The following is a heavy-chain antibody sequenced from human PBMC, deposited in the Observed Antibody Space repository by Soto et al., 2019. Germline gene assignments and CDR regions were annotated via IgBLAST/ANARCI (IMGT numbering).Heavy chain of an antibody. V-gene: IGHV4-59*01. CDR1: GGSISSYY. CDR3: ARVEGRYYYYYYMDV. Sequence: SETLSLTCTVSGGSISSYYWSWIRQPPGKGLEWIGYIYYSGSTNYNPSLKSRVTISVDTSKNQFSLKLSSVTAADTAVYYCARVEGRYYYYYYMDVWGKGTTVTVSS. J-gene: IGHJ6*03. CDR2: IYYSGST.